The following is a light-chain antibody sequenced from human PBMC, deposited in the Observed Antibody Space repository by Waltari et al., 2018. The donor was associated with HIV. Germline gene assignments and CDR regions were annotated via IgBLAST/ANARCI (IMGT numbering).Light chain of an antibody. CDR1: SSDVGAYKY. CDR3: ASYTTTSTWV. CDR2: EVN. V-gene: IGLV2-14*01. Sequence: QSALTQPASVSGSPGQSITISCSGTSSDVGAYKYVSWYQQHPGKVPKLVIYEVNNRPSGISNRCFGSKSGNRASLTISGLQTEDEAEYYCASYTTTSTWVFGGGTKVTVL. J-gene: IGLJ3*02.